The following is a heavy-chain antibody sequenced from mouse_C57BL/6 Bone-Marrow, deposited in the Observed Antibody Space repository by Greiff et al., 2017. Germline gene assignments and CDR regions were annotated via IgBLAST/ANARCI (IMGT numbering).Heavy chain of an antibody. V-gene: IGHV1-61*01. J-gene: IGHJ1*03. CDR2: IYPSDSET. Sequence: VQLQQPGAELVRPGSSVKLSCKASGYTFTSYWMDWVKQRPGQGLEWIGNIYPSDSETHYNQKFKDKATLTVDKSSNTAYMQLSILTSEDSAVYYCARGNYYWYFDFWGTGTTVTVSS. D-gene: IGHD1-3*01. CDR1: GYTFTSYW. CDR3: ARGNYYWYFDF.